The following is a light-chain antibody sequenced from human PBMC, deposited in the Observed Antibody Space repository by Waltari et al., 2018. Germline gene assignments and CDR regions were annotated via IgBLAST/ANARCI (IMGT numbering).Light chain of an antibody. CDR2: GAS. J-gene: IGKJ1*01. Sequence: SCRASQSGSRALAWDQQKPGQAPRLLIYGASTRATGIPDRFSGSGSGTDFSLTISRLEPDDFAVYYCQHYLRLPVTFGQGTTVEI. V-gene: IGKV3-20*01. CDR1: QSGSRA. CDR3: QHYLRLPVT.